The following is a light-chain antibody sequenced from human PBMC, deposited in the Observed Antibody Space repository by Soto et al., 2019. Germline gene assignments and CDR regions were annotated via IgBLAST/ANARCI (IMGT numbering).Light chain of an antibody. Sequence: EIVLTQSPGTLYLSPGQRATLSCRARQSVDSSYLAWYQQKAGQAPRLLLYGTSSTAPGIRDRFSGSGSGTDFTLTISRVEPEDFAVYCCLLYGTFGQGTRLEL. CDR2: GTS. J-gene: IGKJ5*01. CDR3: LLYGT. V-gene: IGKV3-20*01. CDR1: QSVDSSY.